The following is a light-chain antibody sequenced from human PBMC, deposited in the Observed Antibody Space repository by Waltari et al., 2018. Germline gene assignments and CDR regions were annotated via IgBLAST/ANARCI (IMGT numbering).Light chain of an antibody. CDR3: QAWDSTTVV. CDR1: TVGTKY. CDR2: QDN. Sequence: SYDLAQSPSVSVSPGQPAIIPCSGDTVGTKYLSWYQQRPGQPPTLLIFQDNIRPSGIPERFSASNSQSPATLTITGAQPMDEAEYFCQAWDSTTVVFGGGTKLTVL. V-gene: IGLV3-1*01. J-gene: IGLJ2*01.